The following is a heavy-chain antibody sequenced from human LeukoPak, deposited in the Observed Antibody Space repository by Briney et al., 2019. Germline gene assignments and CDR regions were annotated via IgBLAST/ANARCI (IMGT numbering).Heavy chain of an antibody. CDR3: ARERGDLILNY. CDR2: ISDDGGKK. J-gene: IGHJ4*02. V-gene: IGHV3-30*03. Sequence: GRSLRLSCAASGFTFSNYDMHWVRQAPGKGLEWVAVISDDGGKKYYADSVKGRFTISRDSSKKTLDLQMNSLRAEDTAVYYCARERGDLILNYWGRGTLVTVSS. D-gene: IGHD2-8*01. CDR1: GFTFSNYD.